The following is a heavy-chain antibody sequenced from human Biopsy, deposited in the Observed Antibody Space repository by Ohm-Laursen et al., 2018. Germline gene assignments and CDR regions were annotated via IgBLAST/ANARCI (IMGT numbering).Heavy chain of an antibody. J-gene: IGHJ6*02. Sequence: TQTLTLTCSFSGFSLSSRGMCVRWIRQPPGKAQEWLARHEWDDYKDSSVYLKDRLTISKATSENQVVLTMTNTDPADTGTYFCARTPIAIFSAGLVYRHRRHLQGMDVWGQGTAVTVS. D-gene: IGHD6-13*01. CDR2: HEWDDYK. V-gene: IGHV2-70*11. CDR3: ARTPIAIFSAGLVYRHRRHLQGMDV. CDR1: GFSLSSRGMC.